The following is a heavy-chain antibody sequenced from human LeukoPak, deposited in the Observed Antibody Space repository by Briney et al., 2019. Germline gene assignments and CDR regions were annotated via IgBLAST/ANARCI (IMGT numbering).Heavy chain of an antibody. CDR1: GYTLTELS. CDR3: ARGLPRADNDY. Sequence: ASVKVSCKVSGYTLTELSMHWVRRAPGKGLEWMGGFDPEDGETIYAQKFQGRVTMTTDTSTSTAYMELRSLRSDDTAVYYCARGLPRADNDYWGQGTLVTVSS. D-gene: IGHD3-9*01. CDR2: FDPEDGET. J-gene: IGHJ4*02. V-gene: IGHV1-24*01.